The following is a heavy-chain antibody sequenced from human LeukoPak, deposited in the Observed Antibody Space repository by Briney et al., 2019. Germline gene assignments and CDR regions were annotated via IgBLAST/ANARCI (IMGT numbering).Heavy chain of an antibody. J-gene: IGHJ6*02. Sequence: GGSLRLSCAASGFTFSNAWMSWVRQAPGRGLEWVGRIKSKTDGGTTDYTAPVKGRFTISRDDSKNTLYLQMNSLKTEDTAVYYCTTGPFDYYGSASYLANGMDVWGQGTTVTVSS. CDR3: TTGPFDYYGSASYLANGMDV. D-gene: IGHD3-10*01. CDR2: IKSKTDGGTT. V-gene: IGHV3-15*01. CDR1: GFTFSNAW.